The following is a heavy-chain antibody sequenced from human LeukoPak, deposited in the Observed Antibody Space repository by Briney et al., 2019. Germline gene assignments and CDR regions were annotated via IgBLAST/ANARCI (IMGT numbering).Heavy chain of an antibody. D-gene: IGHD4-17*01. V-gene: IGHV4-59*11. CDR2: ISHIGRT. Sequence: PSETLSLTCAVSGDSFSSHYWTWIRQSPGTGLEWIGYISHIGRTNYNPSLKSRVTISIDTSKNQFSLKLRSVTAADTAVYYCARDLVTGTKGFDIWGQGTMVSVSS. J-gene: IGHJ3*02. CDR3: ARDLVTGTKGFDI. CDR1: GDSFSSHY.